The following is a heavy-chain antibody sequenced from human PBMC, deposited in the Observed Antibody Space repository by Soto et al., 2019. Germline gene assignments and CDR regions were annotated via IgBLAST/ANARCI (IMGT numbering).Heavy chain of an antibody. CDR1: GFTFDDYA. Sequence: LRLSCAVSGFTFDDYAMHWVRQAPGEGLEWIGYIYYTGSTYYNPSLQNRVTISLDTSKNQFSLKLSSLTAADTAVYYCARGLYSSSPPFDYWGQGTLVTVS. CDR3: ARGLYSSSPPFDY. D-gene: IGHD6-13*01. V-gene: IGHV4-31*02. CDR2: IYYTGST. J-gene: IGHJ4*02.